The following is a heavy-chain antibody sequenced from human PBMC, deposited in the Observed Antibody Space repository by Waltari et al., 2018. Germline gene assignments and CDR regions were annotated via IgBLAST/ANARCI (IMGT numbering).Heavy chain of an antibody. CDR2: IYYSGST. D-gene: IGHD6-19*01. Sequence: QVQLQESGPGLVKPSETLSLTCTVSGGSISSYYWSWIRQPPGKGPEWIGDIYYSGSTNYNPSLKSRVTISIDTSKNQFSLKLSSVTAADTAIYYCSSHKSVAGHVFWGLGTLVTVSS. CDR1: GGSISSYY. V-gene: IGHV4-59*01. CDR3: SSHKSVAGHVF. J-gene: IGHJ4*02.